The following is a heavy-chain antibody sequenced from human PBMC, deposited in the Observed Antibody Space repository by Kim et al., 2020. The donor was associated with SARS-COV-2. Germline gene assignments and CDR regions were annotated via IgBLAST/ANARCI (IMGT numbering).Heavy chain of an antibody. J-gene: IGHJ6*02. CDR2: IKQDGSEK. CDR3: ARGILADV. Sequence: GGSLRLSCAASGFTFSRFRMSWVRQAPGKGLEWVASIKQDGSEKYYVDFVKGRFTISRDNAKNSLYLQMNSLRAEDTAVYYCARGILADVWGQGTTVTVSS. D-gene: IGHD3-3*01. CDR1: GFTFSRFR. V-gene: IGHV3-7*05.